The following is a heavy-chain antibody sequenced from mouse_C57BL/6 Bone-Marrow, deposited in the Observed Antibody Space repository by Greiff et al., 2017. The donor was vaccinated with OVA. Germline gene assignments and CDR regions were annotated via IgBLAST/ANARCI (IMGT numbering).Heavy chain of an antibody. Sequence: EVNVVESGGGLVKPGGSLKLSCAASGFTFSDYGMHWVRQAPEKGLEWVAYISSGSSTIYYADTVKGRFTISRDNAKNTLFLQMTSLRSEDTAMYYCAMHDSFAYWGQGTLVTVSA. D-gene: IGHD2-12*01. J-gene: IGHJ3*01. CDR2: ISSGSSTI. CDR3: AMHDSFAY. V-gene: IGHV5-17*01. CDR1: GFTFSDYG.